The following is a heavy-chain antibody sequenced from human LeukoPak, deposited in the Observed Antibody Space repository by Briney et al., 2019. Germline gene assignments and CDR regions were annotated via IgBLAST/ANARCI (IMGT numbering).Heavy chain of an antibody. V-gene: IGHV5-51*01. J-gene: IGHJ4*02. Sequence: GESLKISCKGSGYRFAKSWIGWVRQMPGKGLEWMGIIYPDDSRTKYSPSFQGQVTMSVDKSISTACLQWNSLKASDTAIYYCARPNYGSADYWGQGTLLTVSS. CDR2: IYPDDSRT. CDR3: ARPNYGSADY. D-gene: IGHD3-10*01. CDR1: GYRFAKSW.